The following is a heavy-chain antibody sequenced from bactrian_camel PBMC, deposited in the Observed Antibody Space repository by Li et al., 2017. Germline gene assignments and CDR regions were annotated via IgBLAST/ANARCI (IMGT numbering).Heavy chain of an antibody. J-gene: IGHJ4*01. D-gene: IGHD1*01. CDR1: GYTSRSNC. CDR3: AAGRSFWPPPEAVDFLH. CDR2: IVIRDGRT. V-gene: IGHV3S1*01. Sequence: QVQLVESGGGSVQAGGSLRLSCAVAGYTSRSNCLGWFRRTDEQEREGLAAIVIRDGRTYTADSVKGRFTITHDNAKNTLYLQMDNLKPEDTAVYYCAAGRSFWPPPEAVDFLHWCQGTQVTVS.